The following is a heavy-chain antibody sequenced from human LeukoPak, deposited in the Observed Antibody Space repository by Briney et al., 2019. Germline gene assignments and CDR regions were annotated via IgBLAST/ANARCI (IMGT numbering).Heavy chain of an antibody. CDR1: GGTFSSYA. CDR2: INPNSGDT. V-gene: IGHV1-2*02. D-gene: IGHD4-11*01. Sequence: GSSVKVSCKASGGTFSSYAISWVRQAPGQGLEWMGWINPNSGDTYYAQKFQGRVTMTRDTSISTAYMELNRLRSDDTAVYYCARDFRTPTTVTTWWEGAFDIWGQGTMVTVSS. CDR3: ARDFRTPTTVTTWWEGAFDI. J-gene: IGHJ3*02.